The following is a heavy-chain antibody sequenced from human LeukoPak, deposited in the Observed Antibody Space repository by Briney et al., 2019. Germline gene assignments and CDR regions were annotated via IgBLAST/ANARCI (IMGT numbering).Heavy chain of an antibody. CDR2: IKPKTDGETT. D-gene: IGHD2-21*01. CDR3: ITPLPYSAQ. CDR1: GFTFSNAW. Sequence: GGSLRLSCEASGFTFSNAWMSWVRQAPGKGLEWVGRIKPKTDGETTEYAAPVKGRFSISRDDSKNMLYLQMNSLKTEDTAVYYCITPLPYSAQGGQGTLVTVSS. V-gene: IGHV3-15*01. J-gene: IGHJ4*02.